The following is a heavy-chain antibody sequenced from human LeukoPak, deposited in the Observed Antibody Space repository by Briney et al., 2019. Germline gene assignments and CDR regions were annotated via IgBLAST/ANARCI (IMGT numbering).Heavy chain of an antibody. V-gene: IGHV1-18*01. CDR3: ARDAISVVVVAATPDY. CDR2: ISAYNGNT. CDR1: GYTFTSYG. J-gene: IGHJ4*02. D-gene: IGHD2-15*01. Sequence: GASVKVSCKASGYTFTSYGISWVRQAPGQGLEWMGWISAYNGNTNYAQKLQGRVTMTTDTSTSTAYMELRSLRSDVTAVYYCARDAISVVVVAATPDYWGQGTLVTVSS.